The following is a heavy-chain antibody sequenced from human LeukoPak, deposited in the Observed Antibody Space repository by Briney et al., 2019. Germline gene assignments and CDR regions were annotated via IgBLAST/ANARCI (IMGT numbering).Heavy chain of an antibody. V-gene: IGHV4-38-2*02. CDR2: IYYSGST. Sequence: SETLSLTCTVSDYSINSGYYWDWIRQPPGKGLEWIGSIYYSGSTYYNPSLKSRVTISIDTSKNQFSLKLSSVTAADTAVYYCARDGVDYDILTGYPKYNWFDPWGQGTLVTVSS. CDR3: ARDGVDYDILTGYPKYNWFDP. D-gene: IGHD3-9*01. CDR1: DYSINSGYY. J-gene: IGHJ5*02.